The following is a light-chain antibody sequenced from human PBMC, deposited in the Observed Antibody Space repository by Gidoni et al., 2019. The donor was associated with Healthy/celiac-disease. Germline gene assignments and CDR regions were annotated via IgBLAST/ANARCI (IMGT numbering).Light chain of an antibody. CDR1: QSVSSN. Sequence: EIVMTQSPATLSVSPGERATLSCRASQSVSSNLAWYKQKPGQAPRLLIYGASTRATGIPARFSGSGSGTEFTLTISSLQSEDFAVYYCQQYDIWPPLYTFGQGTTLEIK. J-gene: IGKJ2*01. CDR2: GAS. CDR3: QQYDIWPPLYT. V-gene: IGKV3-15*01.